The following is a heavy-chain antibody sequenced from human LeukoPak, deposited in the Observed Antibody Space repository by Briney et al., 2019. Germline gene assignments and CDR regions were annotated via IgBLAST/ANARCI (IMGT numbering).Heavy chain of an antibody. V-gene: IGHV4-38-2*02. CDR2: IYHSGST. Sequence: PSETLSLTCTVSGYSISSGYYWGWIRQPPGKGLEWIGSIYHSGSTNYNPSLKSRVTISPDTSKNQFSLKLSSVTAADTAVYYCASGTHGAGDFDIWGQGTMVTVSS. CDR3: ASGTHGAGDFDI. J-gene: IGHJ3*02. D-gene: IGHD7-27*01. CDR1: GYSISSGYY.